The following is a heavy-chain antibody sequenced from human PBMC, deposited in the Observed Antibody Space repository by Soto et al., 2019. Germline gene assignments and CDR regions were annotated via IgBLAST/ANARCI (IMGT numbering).Heavy chain of an antibody. CDR2: ISDDGSNK. Sequence: QVQLVESGGGVVQPGRSLRLSCAASGFTFRTYGMHWVRQAPGKGLEWVAFISDDGSNKYNIDPMKGRFTISRDNSKNTLYLQMNSLRPADTAVYYCAKGTGSTSGTNDAFDIWGQGTMVTVSS. CDR3: AKGTGSTSGTNDAFDI. CDR1: GFTFRTYG. J-gene: IGHJ3*02. D-gene: IGHD3-9*01. V-gene: IGHV3-30*18.